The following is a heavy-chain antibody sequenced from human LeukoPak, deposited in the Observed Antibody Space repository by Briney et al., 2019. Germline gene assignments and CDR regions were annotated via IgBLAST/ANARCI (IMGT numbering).Heavy chain of an antibody. CDR3: ARVSEYSGSYPPIY. J-gene: IGHJ4*02. CDR1: GYTFTSYG. CDR2: ISAYNGNT. D-gene: IGHD1-26*01. V-gene: IGHV1-18*01. Sequence: ASVKVSCKASGYTFTSYGISWVRQAPGQGLEWMGWISAYNGNTNYAQKLQGRVTMTTDTSTSTAYMELRSLRSDDTAVYYCARVSEYSGSYPPIYWGQGTLVTVSS.